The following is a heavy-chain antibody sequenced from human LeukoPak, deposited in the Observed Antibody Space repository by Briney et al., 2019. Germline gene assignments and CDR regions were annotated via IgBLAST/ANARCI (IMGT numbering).Heavy chain of an antibody. J-gene: IGHJ4*02. CDR2: INPSGGST. D-gene: IGHD5-12*01. CDR3: ARGIEWLRYLEY. Sequence: ASVKVPCKASGYTFTSYYMHWVRQSPGQGLEWVGIINPSGGSTSYAQKFQGRVTMTRDTSTNTVYMKLSSLRSEDTAVYYCARGIEWLRYLEYSGQGTLVTVSS. CDR1: GYTFTSYY. V-gene: IGHV1-46*01.